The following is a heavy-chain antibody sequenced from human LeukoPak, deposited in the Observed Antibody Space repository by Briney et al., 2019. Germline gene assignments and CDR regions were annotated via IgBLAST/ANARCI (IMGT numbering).Heavy chain of an antibody. J-gene: IGHJ1*01. V-gene: IGHV1-18*01. CDR2: ISAYNGNT. CDR3: ARDPIPYCYDSSGYYGAEYFQH. D-gene: IGHD3-22*01. CDR1: GYTFTSYG. Sequence: GASVKVSCKASGYTFTSYGISWVRQAPGQGLEWMGWISAYNGNTNYAQKLQGRVTMTTDTSTSTAYMELRSLRSDDTAVYYCARDPIPYCYDSSGYYGAEYFQHWGQGTLVTVSS.